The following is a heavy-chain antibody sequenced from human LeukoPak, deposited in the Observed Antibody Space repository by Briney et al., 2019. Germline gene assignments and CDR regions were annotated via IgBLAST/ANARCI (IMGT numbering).Heavy chain of an antibody. J-gene: IGHJ4*02. V-gene: IGHV3-23*01. CDR3: AKDEALGAADYFFDY. CDR1: GFTFSTYT. D-gene: IGHD6-13*01. CDR2: IGGDGGGGT. Sequence: PGGSLRLSCGASGFTFSTYTMAWVRQAPGGGLEWVSGIGGDGGGGTYYADSVKGRFAISRDNSKSTLYLQMNSLRVEDTAVYYCAKDEALGAADYFFDYWGQGNLVTVSS.